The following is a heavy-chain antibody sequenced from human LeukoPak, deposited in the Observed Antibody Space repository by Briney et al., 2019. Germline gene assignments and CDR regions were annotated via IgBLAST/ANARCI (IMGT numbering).Heavy chain of an antibody. D-gene: IGHD2-2*01. CDR2: VMGSGGST. CDR1: GFTFTSYT. CDR3: AKKLLVVDDTPVFDY. V-gene: IGHV3-23*01. J-gene: IGHJ4*02. Sequence: GGSLRLSCAASGFTFTSYTMNWVRQAPERGLEWVSSVMGSGGSTFYADSVKGRFTISRDNSKNTLFLQMNSLRAEDTAIYYCAKKLLVVDDTPVFDYYGQGTLVTVSS.